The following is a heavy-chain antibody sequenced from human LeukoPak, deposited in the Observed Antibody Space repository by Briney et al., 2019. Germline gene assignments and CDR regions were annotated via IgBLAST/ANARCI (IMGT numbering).Heavy chain of an antibody. CDR2: ISYDGSNK. J-gene: IGHJ3*02. V-gene: IGHV3-30*03. CDR1: GFSFSSYG. D-gene: IGHD5-12*01. CDR3: ARDHVRGGYEVAFDI. Sequence: GRSLRLSCAASGFSFSSYGMHWVRQAPGKGPEWVAVISYDGSNKYYADSVKGRFTISRDNSKNTLYPQMNSLRAEDTAVYYCARDHVRGGYEVAFDIWGQGTMVTVSS.